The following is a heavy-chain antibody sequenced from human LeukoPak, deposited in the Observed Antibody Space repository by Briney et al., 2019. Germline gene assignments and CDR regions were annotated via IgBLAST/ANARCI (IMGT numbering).Heavy chain of an antibody. CDR2: ISGSGGNT. CDR3: AKDATFNSRRGRFDH. V-gene: IGHV3-23*01. CDR1: GFTFSSYG. Sequence: PGGSLRLSCAASGFTFSSYGMSWVRQAPGEGLEWVSAISGSGGNTYYADSVKGRVTISRDSSKSTLYLQMNSPRAEDTAVYYCAKDATFNSRRGRFDHWGQGTLVTVSS. D-gene: IGHD4-23*01. J-gene: IGHJ4*02.